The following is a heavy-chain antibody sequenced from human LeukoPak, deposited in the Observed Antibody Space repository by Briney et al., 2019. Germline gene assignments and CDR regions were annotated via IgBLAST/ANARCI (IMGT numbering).Heavy chain of an antibody. V-gene: IGHV3-23*01. CDR3: AKVGIHIAVAGRWAFDY. Sequence: PGGSLRLSCAASGFTFSSYAMSWDRQAPGKGLEWVSAISGSGGSTYYADSVKGRFTISRDNSKNTLYLQMNSLRAEDTAVYYCAKVGIHIAVAGRWAFDYWGQGTLVTVSS. CDR1: GFTFSSYA. J-gene: IGHJ4*02. CDR2: ISGSGGST. D-gene: IGHD6-19*01.